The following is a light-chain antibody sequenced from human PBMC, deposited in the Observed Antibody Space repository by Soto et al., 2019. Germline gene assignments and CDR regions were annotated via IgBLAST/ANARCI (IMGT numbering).Light chain of an antibody. CDR2: GAS. CDR3: QPYFISVT. V-gene: IGKV3-20*01. Sequence: EIVWTQSPGTLSLSPGARATLSCRASQSISGNYLAWYQQKPGQAPRLLIYGASNRATGIPERFRGSGSGTDFTLTISRLEPQDSAMYYCQPYFISVTFGQGTRLEIK. J-gene: IGKJ5*01. CDR1: QSISGNY.